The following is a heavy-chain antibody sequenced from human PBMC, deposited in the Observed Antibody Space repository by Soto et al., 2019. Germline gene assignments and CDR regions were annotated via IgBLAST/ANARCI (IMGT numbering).Heavy chain of an antibody. CDR1: GYTFTSYA. Sequence: ASVKVSCKASGYTFTSYAMHWVRQAPGQRLEWMGWINAGNGNTKYSQKFQGRVTITRDTSASTAYMELSSLRSEDTAVYYCARDRGYYDYIWGSYRYTGEPDYWGQGTLVTVSS. CDR2: INAGNGNT. V-gene: IGHV1-3*01. D-gene: IGHD3-16*02. CDR3: ARDRGYYDYIWGSYRYTGEPDY. J-gene: IGHJ4*02.